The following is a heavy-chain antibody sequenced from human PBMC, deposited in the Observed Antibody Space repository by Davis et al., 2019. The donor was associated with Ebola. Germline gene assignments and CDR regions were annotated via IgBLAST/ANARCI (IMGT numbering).Heavy chain of an antibody. CDR1: GFTFSSYS. V-gene: IGHV3-15*07. Sequence: GESLKISCAASGFTFSSYSMNWVRQAPGKGLEWVGRIKSKTDGGTTDYAAPVKGRFTISRDNSKNTLYLQMNSLRAEDTAVYYCARDAVGATTDYWGQGTLVTVSS. CDR2: IKSKTDGGTT. D-gene: IGHD1-26*01. J-gene: IGHJ4*02. CDR3: ARDAVGATTDY.